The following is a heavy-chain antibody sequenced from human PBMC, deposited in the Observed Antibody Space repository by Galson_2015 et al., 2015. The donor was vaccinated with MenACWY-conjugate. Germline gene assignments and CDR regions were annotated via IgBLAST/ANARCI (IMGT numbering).Heavy chain of an antibody. CDR2: LKSDGTT. CDR3: VTSSISPFGTYDGNVFDY. V-gene: IGHV3-74*03. Sequence: SLRLSCAASGLTFTIYSIHWVRHAPGQGPVWVSRLKSDGTTTYADLVKGRFTISGDHAKNMFYLQMNSLRVEDTAVYYCVTSSISPFGTYDGNVFDYWGQGTLVTVSS. J-gene: IGHJ4*02. CDR1: GLTFTIYS. D-gene: IGHD3-16*01.